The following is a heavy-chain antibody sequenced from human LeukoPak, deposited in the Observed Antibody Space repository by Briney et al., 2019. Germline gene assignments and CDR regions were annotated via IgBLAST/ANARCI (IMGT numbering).Heavy chain of an antibody. CDR3: ASTMIVVGDAFDI. CDR2: ISSSSSYI. CDR1: GFTFSSYS. V-gene: IGHV3-21*01. D-gene: IGHD3-22*01. J-gene: IGHJ3*02. Sequence: GGSLRLSCAASGFTFSSYSLNWVRQAPGKGLEWVSSISSSSSYIYYADSVKGRFTISRDNAKNSLYLQMNSLRAEDTAVYYCASTMIVVGDAFDIWGQGTMVTVSS.